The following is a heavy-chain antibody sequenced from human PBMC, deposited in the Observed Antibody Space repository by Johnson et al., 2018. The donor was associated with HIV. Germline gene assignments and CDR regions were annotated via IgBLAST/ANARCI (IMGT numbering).Heavy chain of an antibody. V-gene: IGHV3-15*01. J-gene: IGHJ3*02. Sequence: VQLVESGGGLVKPGGSLRLSCAASGFTFNNAWMSWVRQAPGKGLEWVGHIKSNTDGGATDYPAPVKDRFTISRDDSKNTLYLQINSLKTDDTGVYYCSREVYQMTAFDIWGQGTVVTVSS. CDR1: GFTFNNAW. CDR3: SREVYQMTAFDI. D-gene: IGHD2-2*01. CDR2: IKSNTDGGAT.